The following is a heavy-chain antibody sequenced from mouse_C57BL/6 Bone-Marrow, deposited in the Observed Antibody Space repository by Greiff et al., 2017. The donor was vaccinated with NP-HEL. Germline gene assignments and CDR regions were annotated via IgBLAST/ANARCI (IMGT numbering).Heavy chain of an antibody. V-gene: IGHV1-15*01. CDR3: TRWLLRFDY. J-gene: IGHJ2*01. Sequence: QVQLQQSGAELVRPGASVTLSCKASGYTFTDYEMHWVKQTPVHGLGWIGAIDPETGVTAYNQKFKGKAILTADKSSSTAYMELRSLTSEDSAVYYCTRWLLRFDYWGQGTTLTVSS. CDR1: GYTFTDYE. D-gene: IGHD2-3*01. CDR2: IDPETGVT.